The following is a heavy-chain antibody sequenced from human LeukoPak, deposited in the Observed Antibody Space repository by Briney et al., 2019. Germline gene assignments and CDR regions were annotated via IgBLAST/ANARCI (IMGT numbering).Heavy chain of an antibody. CDR1: GLTGSHNY. Sequence: GGSLRLSCAASGLTGSHNYVSWVRQAPGKGLEWVSAIHTSGDTCYADSVKGRFTIFRDTSKNTLYLQINSLRVEDTAVYYCIVFGDSNHWGQGTLVTVSS. CDR3: IVFGDSNH. D-gene: IGHD4-17*01. CDR2: IHTSGDT. V-gene: IGHV3-53*01. J-gene: IGHJ5*02.